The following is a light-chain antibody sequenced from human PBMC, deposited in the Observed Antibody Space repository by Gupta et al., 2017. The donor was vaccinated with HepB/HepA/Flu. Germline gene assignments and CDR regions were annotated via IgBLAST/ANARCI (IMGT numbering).Light chain of an antibody. V-gene: IGLV3-1*01. J-gene: IGLJ3*02. CDR3: PTADSSAGV. CDR2: QGL. Sequence: SDDLTQPPSVSVSPGQTANIACSGDKLGNKYVSCYQQKPGQSTVMVYYQGLKRPSGIPERFSGSNSGSTAILIIGGTHAMEDADYYCPTADSSAGVLGGGTKLTVL. CDR1: KLGNKY.